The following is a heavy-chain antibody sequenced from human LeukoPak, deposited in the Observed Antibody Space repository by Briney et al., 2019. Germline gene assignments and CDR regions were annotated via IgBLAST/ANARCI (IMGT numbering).Heavy chain of an antibody. Sequence: GASVKVSCKASGGTFSSYAISWVRQAPGQGLEWMGGIIPIFGTANYAQKFQGRVTITADESTSTAYMELSSLKTEDTAVYYCTLNNWYENGFDPWGQGTLVTVSS. V-gene: IGHV1-69*13. CDR3: TLNNWYENGFDP. J-gene: IGHJ5*02. CDR2: IIPIFGTA. D-gene: IGHD1-1*01. CDR1: GGTFSSYA.